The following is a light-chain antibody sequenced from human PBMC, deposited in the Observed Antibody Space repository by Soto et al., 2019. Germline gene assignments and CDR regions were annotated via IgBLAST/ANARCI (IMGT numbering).Light chain of an antibody. CDR1: QRISSW. J-gene: IGKJ1*01. Sequence: DIQMTQSPSTLSASVGDRVTITCRASQRISSWLAWYQQKPGKAPKLLIYNASNLGSGVPSRFSGSGSGTEFTRTISSLQPDDFATYYCQQAWTFGQGTKVEVK. V-gene: IGKV1-5*01. CDR3: QQAWT. CDR2: NAS.